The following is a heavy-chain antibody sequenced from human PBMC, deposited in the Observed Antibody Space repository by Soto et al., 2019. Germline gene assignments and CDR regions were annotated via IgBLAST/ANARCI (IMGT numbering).Heavy chain of an antibody. D-gene: IGHD4-4*01. J-gene: IGHJ4*02. Sequence: GGSLRLSCAASGFTFSHYGMEWVRQAPGKGLEWVAVISYDGSIKYYADSVKGRFTISSDNSKGTLSLQMNSLRPEDTAMYYCAKDDSEYSNYWTSFDYWGQGTLVTVSS. CDR1: GFTFSHYG. CDR3: AKDDSEYSNYWTSFDY. CDR2: ISYDGSIK. V-gene: IGHV3-30*18.